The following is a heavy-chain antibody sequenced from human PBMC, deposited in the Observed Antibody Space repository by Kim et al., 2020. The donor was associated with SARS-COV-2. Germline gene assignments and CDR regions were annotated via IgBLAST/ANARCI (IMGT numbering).Heavy chain of an antibody. CDR2: INHSGST. J-gene: IGHJ5*02. CDR1: GGSFSGYY. Sequence: SETLSLTCAVYGGSFSGYYWSWIRQPPGKGLEWIGEINHSGSTNYNPSLKSRVTISVDTSKNQFSLKLSSVTAADTAVYYCAREISLWFGELLYYGWFDPWGQGTLVTVSS. V-gene: IGHV4-34*01. CDR3: AREISLWFGELLYYGWFDP. D-gene: IGHD3-10*01.